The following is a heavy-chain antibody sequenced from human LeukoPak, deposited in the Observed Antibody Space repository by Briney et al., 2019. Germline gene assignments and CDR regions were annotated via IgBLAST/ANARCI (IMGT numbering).Heavy chain of an antibody. V-gene: IGHV3-30*02. Sequence: PGGSLRLSCAASGFTLGNYWMTWVRQAPGKGLEWVAFIRYDGSNKYYADSVKGRFTIYRDNSKNTLYLQMNSLRAEDTAVYYCAKQYSSGWYPDYFDHWGQGTLVTVSS. CDR1: GFTLGNYW. CDR2: IRYDGSNK. D-gene: IGHD6-19*01. J-gene: IGHJ4*02. CDR3: AKQYSSGWYPDYFDH.